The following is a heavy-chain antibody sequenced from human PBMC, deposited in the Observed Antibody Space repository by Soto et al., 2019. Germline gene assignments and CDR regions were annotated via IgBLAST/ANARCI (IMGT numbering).Heavy chain of an antibody. CDR3: ARGYYGSFDY. CDR1: GFTFSSYE. V-gene: IGHV3-48*03. J-gene: IGHJ4*02. Sequence: GSLLLSCSASGFTFSSYEMNWVRQAPGKGLEWVSYISSSGSTIYYADSVKGRFTISRDNAKNSLYLQMNSLRAEDTAVYYCARGYYGSFDYWGQGTLVTVSS. D-gene: IGHD3-10*01. CDR2: ISSSGSTI.